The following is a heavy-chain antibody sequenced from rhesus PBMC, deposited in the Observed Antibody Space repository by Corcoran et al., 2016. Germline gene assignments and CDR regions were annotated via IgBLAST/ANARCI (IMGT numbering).Heavy chain of an antibody. Sequence: EVQLVETGGGLVQPGGSLKLSCAASGFTFSSYGMSCVRQAPGKGLEWVSAINSGGGSTYYADSVKGRFNISRDNSKNTLSLQMNRLRAEDTAVYYCAKDPVNTVTPLDYWGQGVLVTVSS. CDR1: GFTFSSYG. J-gene: IGHJ4*01. CDR3: AKDPVNTVTPLDY. D-gene: IGHD4-23*01. CDR2: INSGGGST. V-gene: IGHV3S5*01.